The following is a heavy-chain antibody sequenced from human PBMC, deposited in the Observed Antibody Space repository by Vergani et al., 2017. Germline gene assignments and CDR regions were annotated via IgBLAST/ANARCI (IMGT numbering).Heavy chain of an antibody. Sequence: QVQLQESGPGLVKPSETLSLTCTVSGGSISSYYWSWIRQPPGKGLEWIGYIYYSGSTNYNPSLKSRVTISVDTSKNQFSLKLSSVTAADTAVYYCARDRVYVYGYYCYYYGMDVWGQGTTVSVSS. CDR1: GGSISSYY. CDR2: IYYSGST. V-gene: IGHV4-59*01. CDR3: ARDRVYVYGYYCYYYGMDV. J-gene: IGHJ6*02. D-gene: IGHD3-10*01.